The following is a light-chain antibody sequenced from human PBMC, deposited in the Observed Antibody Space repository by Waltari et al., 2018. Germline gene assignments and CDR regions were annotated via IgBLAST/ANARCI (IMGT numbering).Light chain of an antibody. CDR3: QQRSNWPPLT. J-gene: IGKJ4*01. V-gene: IGKV3-11*01. CDR2: DAS. CDR1: QSVSSY. Sequence: EIVLTQSPATLSLSPGERATLSCRASQSVSSYLAWYQQKPGQPPRLLIYDASNRATGIPARFSGSWSGTDFTLTISSLEPEDFAVYYCQQRSNWPPLTFGGGTKVEIK.